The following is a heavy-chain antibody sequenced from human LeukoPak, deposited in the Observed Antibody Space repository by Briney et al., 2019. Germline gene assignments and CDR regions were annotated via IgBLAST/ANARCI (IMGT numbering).Heavy chain of an antibody. CDR2: INPDGGGT. CDR3: ARDPPGSAARRQVFDI. D-gene: IGHD6-6*01. Sequence: GASVKVSCKASGYTFTSYYMHWVRQAPGQGLEWMGWINPDGGGTNYAQKFQGRVTMTRDTSISTAYMELSRLRSDDTAVYYCARDPPGSAARRQVFDIWGQGTLVTVSS. J-gene: IGHJ3*02. V-gene: IGHV1-2*02. CDR1: GYTFTSYY.